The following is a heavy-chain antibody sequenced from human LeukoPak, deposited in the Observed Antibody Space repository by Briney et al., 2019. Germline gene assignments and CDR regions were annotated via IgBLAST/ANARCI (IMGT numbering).Heavy chain of an antibody. CDR3: AKEGHGDLEYYFDY. CDR1: GYTFTGYY. CDR2: INPNSGGT. Sequence: ASVKVSCKASGYTFTGYYMHWVRQAPGQGLEWMGWINPNSGGTNYAQKFQGRVTMTRDASISTAYMELSRLRSDDTAVYYCAKEGHGDLEYYFDYWGQGTLVTVSS. J-gene: IGHJ4*02. V-gene: IGHV1-2*02. D-gene: IGHD2-21*01.